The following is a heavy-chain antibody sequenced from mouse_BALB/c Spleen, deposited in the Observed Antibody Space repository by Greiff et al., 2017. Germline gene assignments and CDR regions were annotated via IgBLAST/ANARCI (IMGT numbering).Heavy chain of an antibody. V-gene: IGHV1-5*01. CDR2: IYPGNSDT. D-gene: IGHD2-3*01. J-gene: IGHJ2*01. CDR1: GYTFTSYT. Sequence: EVQLVESGAELARPGASVKMSCKASGYTFTSYTMHWVKQRPGQGLEWIGAIYPGNSDTSYNQKFKGKAKLTAVTSTSTAYMELSSLTNEDSAVYYCTRKSDGSHFDYWGQGTTLTVSS. CDR3: TRKSDGSHFDY.